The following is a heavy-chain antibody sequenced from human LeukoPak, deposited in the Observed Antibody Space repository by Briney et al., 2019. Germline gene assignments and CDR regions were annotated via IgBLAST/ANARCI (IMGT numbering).Heavy chain of an antibody. J-gene: IGHJ4*02. CDR1: GYTFTGYY. CDR3: ARDDFLRYYYDSSGYYTFDY. V-gene: IGHV1-2*02. Sequence: ASVKVSCKASGYTFTGYYMHWVRQAPGQGLEWMGWINPNSGGTNYAQKFQGRVTMTRDTSISTAYMELSRLRSDDTAVYYCARDDFLRYYYDSSGYYTFDYWGQGTLVTVSS. CDR2: INPNSGGT. D-gene: IGHD3-22*01.